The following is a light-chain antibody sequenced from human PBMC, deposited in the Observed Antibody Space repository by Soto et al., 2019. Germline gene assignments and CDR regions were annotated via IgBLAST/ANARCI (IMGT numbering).Light chain of an antibody. CDR2: DAS. CDR1: QSVSSY. V-gene: IGKV3-11*01. Sequence: EIVLTXSXATLSLSPGEXATLSCRASQSVSSYLAWYQQKPGQAPRLLIYDASNRATGIPARFSGSGSXTDXTLTISSLEPEDFAVYYCQQRSNWPPRTFGQGTKVEIK. CDR3: QQRSNWPPRT. J-gene: IGKJ1*01.